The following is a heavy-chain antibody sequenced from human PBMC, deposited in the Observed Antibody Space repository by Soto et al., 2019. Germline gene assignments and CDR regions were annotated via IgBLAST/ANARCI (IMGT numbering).Heavy chain of an antibody. V-gene: IGHV1-2*02. D-gene: IGHD1-26*01. J-gene: IGHJ6*02. CDR3: ARGAPSHYYFYALDV. CDR1: GYSFTDYY. Sequence: ASVKVSWKAFGYSFTDYYLHWVRQAPGQGLDWMGWIEPSTGGASYAEKFQAGVIMTSDTSMNTVYMEMSNLTSDYTALYFCARGAPSHYYFYALDVWGLGTQVTVSS. CDR2: IEPSTGGA.